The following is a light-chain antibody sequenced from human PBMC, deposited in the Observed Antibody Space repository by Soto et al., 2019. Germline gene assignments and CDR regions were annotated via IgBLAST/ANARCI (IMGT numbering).Light chain of an antibody. V-gene: IGLV3-1*01. Sequence: SYELTQPPSVSVSPGQTASITCSGDKLGDKYACWYQQKPGQSHVLVIYQDSKRPSGIPERFSGSNSWNTATLTISGTQAMDEADYYCQAWDSNPAHVFGTGTKVTVL. J-gene: IGLJ1*01. CDR2: QDS. CDR1: KLGDKY. CDR3: QAWDSNPAHV.